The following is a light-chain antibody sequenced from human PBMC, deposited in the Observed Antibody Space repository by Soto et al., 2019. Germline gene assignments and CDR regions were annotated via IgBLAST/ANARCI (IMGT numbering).Light chain of an antibody. CDR1: QNVEGY. CDR3: QQRKTWPPIT. V-gene: IGKV3-11*01. J-gene: IGKJ5*01. CDR2: DAS. Sequence: EIKLTQSPATLSLSPGERATLSCRASQNVEGYLAWYQQKPGQAPRLLIYDASNRATGIPARFSGSGSGTDFTLTISSLEPEDFAVYYCQQRKTWPPITFGQGTRLEIK.